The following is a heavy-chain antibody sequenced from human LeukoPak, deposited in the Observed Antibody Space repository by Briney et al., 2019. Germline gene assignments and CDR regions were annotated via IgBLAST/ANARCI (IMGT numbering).Heavy chain of an antibody. V-gene: IGHV4-4*07. CDR3: ARDWGVVGFNHYYKYGMDV. CDR1: GGSISRYY. Sequence: SETLSLTCTVSGGSISRYYWSWIRQPAGKGLEWLGHIYTNGSTRYNPSLKSRVTMSVDTSKNQFSLKLSSVTAADTAVYYCARDWGVVGFNHYYKYGMDVWGQGTTVTVSS. D-gene: IGHD1-26*01. J-gene: IGHJ6*01. CDR2: IYTNGST.